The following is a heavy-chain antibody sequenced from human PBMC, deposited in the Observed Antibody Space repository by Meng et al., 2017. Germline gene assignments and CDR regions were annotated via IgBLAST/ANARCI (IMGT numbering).Heavy chain of an antibody. CDR1: GFTLSSNY. V-gene: IGHV3-66*01. CDR3: ARGGSYYSY. CDR2: IYSGGST. Sequence: VTLVEFGGGVVQPGWARRLSCAASGFTLSSNYMRWVRQAPGKGLEWVSVIYSGGSTYYADSVKGRFTISRDNSKNTLYLQMNSLRAEDTAVYYCARGGSYYSYWGQGTLVTVSS. J-gene: IGHJ4*02. D-gene: IGHD1-26*01.